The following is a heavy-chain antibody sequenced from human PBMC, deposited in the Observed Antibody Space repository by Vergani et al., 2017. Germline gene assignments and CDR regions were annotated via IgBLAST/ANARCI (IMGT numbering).Heavy chain of an antibody. V-gene: IGHV3-13*01. Sequence: EVQLVESGGGLVQPGGSLRLSCAASGFTFSTYDMHWVRQATGKGLEWVSAICTAGDTYYPGSVKGRFTISRENAKNSLYLQMNGLRAGDTAVYYCARRDSSSPALDYWGQGTLVTVSS. CDR1: GFTFSTYD. J-gene: IGHJ4*02. CDR2: ICTAGDT. CDR3: ARRDSSSPALDY. D-gene: IGHD6-6*01.